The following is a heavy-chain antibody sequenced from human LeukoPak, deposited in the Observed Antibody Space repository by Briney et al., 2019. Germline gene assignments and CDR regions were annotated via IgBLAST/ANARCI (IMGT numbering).Heavy chain of an antibody. Sequence: ASVTVSFTASVYTFTIYGISWVRQAPGQGREGMGWISAYNGNTNYAQKLQGRVTMTTDTSTSTAYMELRSLRSDDTAVYYCARDQTAYYDFWSGYYAYWGQGTLVTVSS. CDR2: ISAYNGNT. J-gene: IGHJ4*02. V-gene: IGHV1-18*01. CDR3: ARDQTAYYDFWSGYYAY. D-gene: IGHD3-3*01. CDR1: VYTFTIYG.